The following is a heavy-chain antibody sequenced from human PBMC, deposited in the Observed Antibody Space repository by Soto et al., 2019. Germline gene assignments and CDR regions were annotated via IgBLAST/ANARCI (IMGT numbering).Heavy chain of an antibody. V-gene: IGHV4-34*01. CDR3: ARGGQIDY. CDR2: INHSGST. Sequence: QVQLQQWGAGLLKPSETLSLTCAVYGGSFSGYYWSWIRQPPGKGVEWIGEINHSGSTNYNPSLKSRVTISVNTSKNQFSLKLSSVTAADTAVYYCARGGQIDYWGQGTLVTVSS. CDR1: GGSFSGYY. J-gene: IGHJ4*02.